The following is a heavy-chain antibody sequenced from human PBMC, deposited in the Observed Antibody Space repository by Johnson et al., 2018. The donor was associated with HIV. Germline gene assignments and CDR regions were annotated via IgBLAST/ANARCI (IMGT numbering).Heavy chain of an antibody. Sequence: QVQLVESGGGLVQPGGSLRLACAASGLPVSSNYMSWVRQAQGKGLEWVAFIRSDGSNKYYTDSVKGRFTISRDNSKNTLYLQMNSLRAEDTAVYYCARGFEQRDDAFDIWGQGTMVTVSS. CDR1: GLPVSSNY. CDR3: ARGFEQRDDAFDI. J-gene: IGHJ3*02. CDR2: IRSDGSNK. D-gene: IGHD1/OR15-1a*01. V-gene: IGHV3-30*02.